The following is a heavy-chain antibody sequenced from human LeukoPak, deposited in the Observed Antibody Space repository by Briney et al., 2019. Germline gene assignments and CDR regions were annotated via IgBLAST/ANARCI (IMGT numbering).Heavy chain of an antibody. Sequence: PGGSLRLSRAASGFTFSSYAMHWVRQAPGKGLEWVAVISYDGSNKYYADSVKGRFTISRDNSKNTLYLQMNSLRAEDTAVYYCARDRDGNYRLANAFDVWGQGTMVTVSS. CDR3: ARDRDGNYRLANAFDV. V-gene: IGHV3-30-3*01. J-gene: IGHJ3*01. CDR1: GFTFSSYA. CDR2: ISYDGSNK. D-gene: IGHD3-3*01.